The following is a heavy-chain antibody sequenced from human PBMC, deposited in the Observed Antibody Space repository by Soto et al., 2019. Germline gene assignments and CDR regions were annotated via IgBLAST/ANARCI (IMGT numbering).Heavy chain of an antibody. Sequence: QVQLQESGPGLVKPSQTLSLTCTVSGGSISSGGYYWSWIRQHPGKGLEWIGYIYYSGSTYYNPSLNSRVTISVDTSKNQFSLKLSSVTAADTAVYYCASTVTDYYYYYMDVWGKGTTVTVSS. CDR2: IYYSGST. J-gene: IGHJ6*03. CDR1: GGSISSGGYY. CDR3: ASTVTDYYYYYMDV. V-gene: IGHV4-31*03. D-gene: IGHD4-17*01.